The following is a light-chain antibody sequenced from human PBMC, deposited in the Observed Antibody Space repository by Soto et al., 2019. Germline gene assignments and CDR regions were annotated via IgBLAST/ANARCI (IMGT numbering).Light chain of an antibody. J-gene: IGKJ1*01. CDR1: QSVSSY. CDR3: QQRGNWPVT. Sequence: EIVLTQSPATLSLSPGERATLSCRASQSVSSYLAWYQQKPGQAPRLLIYDASNRATGIPARFSGSGSGTDFTLTISSLEPEDFAVYYCQQRGNWPVTFGQGTRVDI. V-gene: IGKV3-11*01. CDR2: DAS.